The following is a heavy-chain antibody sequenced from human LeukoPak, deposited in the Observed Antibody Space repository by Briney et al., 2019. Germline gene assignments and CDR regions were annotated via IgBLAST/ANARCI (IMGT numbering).Heavy chain of an antibody. D-gene: IGHD3-10*01. CDR3: ARPLMYCYGSETYFWFAP. CDR2: IKQDGSEQ. Sequence: GGSLRLSCAASGFTFTTYWMGWVRQAPGKGLEWVANIKQDGSEQYYVDSGKGRFTISRDNAKNSLSLQMNSLRAEDTAAYYCARPLMYCYGSETYFWFAPWGQGTLVTVSS. J-gene: IGHJ5*02. CDR1: GFTFTTYW. V-gene: IGHV3-7*01.